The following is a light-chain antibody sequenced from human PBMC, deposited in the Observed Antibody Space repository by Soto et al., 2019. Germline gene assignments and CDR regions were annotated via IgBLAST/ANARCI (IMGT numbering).Light chain of an antibody. J-gene: IGLJ3*02. CDR1: SSDVGAYNY. Sequence: SALTQPPSASGSPGQSVTISCTGTSSDVGAYNYVSWYQQHAGKAPKLVIYEVTKRPSGVPDRFSGSKSANTASLTVSGLQAEDEADYYCSSFASSNTWVFGGGTKPTVL. CDR3: SSFASSNTWV. CDR2: EVT. V-gene: IGLV2-8*01.